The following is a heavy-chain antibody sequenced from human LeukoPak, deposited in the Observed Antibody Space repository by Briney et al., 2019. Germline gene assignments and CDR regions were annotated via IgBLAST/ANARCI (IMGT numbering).Heavy chain of an antibody. V-gene: IGHV1-2*02. CDR1: GYTFTGYY. J-gene: IGHJ4*02. CDR2: INPNSGGT. CDR3: ARDLHEFMYDSSGYYYY. D-gene: IGHD3-22*01. Sequence: GASVKVSCKASGYTFTGYYMHWVRQAPGQGLEWMGWINPNSGGTNYAQKFQGRVTMTRDTSISTAYMELSRLRSDDTAVYYCARDLHEFMYDSSGYYYYWGQGTLVTVSS.